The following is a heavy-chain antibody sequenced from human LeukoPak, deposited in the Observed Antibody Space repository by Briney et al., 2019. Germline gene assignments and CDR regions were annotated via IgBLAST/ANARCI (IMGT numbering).Heavy chain of an antibody. CDR3: ARSGYSSSWSLYYFDY. CDR2: IIPILGTA. Sequence: ASVKVSCKASGGTFSSYAISWVRQAPGQGLEWMGGIIPILGTANYAQKFQGRVTITADESTSTAYMELSSLRSEDTAVYYCARSGYSSSWSLYYFDYWGQGTLVTVSS. V-gene: IGHV1-69*13. CDR1: GGTFSSYA. J-gene: IGHJ4*02. D-gene: IGHD6-13*01.